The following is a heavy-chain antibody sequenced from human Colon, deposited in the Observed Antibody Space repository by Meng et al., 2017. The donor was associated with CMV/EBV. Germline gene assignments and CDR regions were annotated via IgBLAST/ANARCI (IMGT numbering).Heavy chain of an antibody. D-gene: IGHD3-10*01. J-gene: IGHJ4*02. Sequence: GSLRLSCTVSGGSISSSSYYWGWIRQPPGKGLEWIGSVYYSGSTYYNPSLKSRVTISVDTSKNQFSLKLSSVTAADSAVYYCARQGPIYYGSGGQIDYWGQGTLVTVSS. V-gene: IGHV4-39*07. CDR1: GGSISSSSYY. CDR3: ARQGPIYYGSGGQIDY. CDR2: VYYSGST.